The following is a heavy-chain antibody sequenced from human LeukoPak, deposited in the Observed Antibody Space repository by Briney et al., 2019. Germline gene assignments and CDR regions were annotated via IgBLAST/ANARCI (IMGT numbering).Heavy chain of an antibody. CDR2: INSDGSST. CDR1: GFTFSSCW. Sequence: PGGSLRLSCAGSGFTFSSCWMHSVRQAPGKGLVWVSRINSDGSSTSYADSVKGRFTISRDNTKNTLYLQMNSLRAEDTAVYYCARESGYCSNGVCRYYFDYWGQGTLVTVSS. D-gene: IGHD2-8*01. J-gene: IGHJ4*02. V-gene: IGHV3-74*01. CDR3: ARESGYCSNGVCRYYFDY.